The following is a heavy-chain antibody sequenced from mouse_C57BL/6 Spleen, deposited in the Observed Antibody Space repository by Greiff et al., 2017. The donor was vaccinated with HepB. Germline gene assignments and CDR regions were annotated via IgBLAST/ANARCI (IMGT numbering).Heavy chain of an antibody. CDR1: GYTFTDYY. D-gene: IGHD1-1*01. CDR3: ARSQAVGGYYAMDY. V-gene: IGHV1-76*01. CDR2: IYPGSGNT. J-gene: IGHJ4*01. Sequence: VQLQQSGAELVRPGASVKLSCKASGYTFTDYYINWVKQRPGQGLEWIARIYPGSGNTYYNEKFKGKATLTAEKSSSTAYMQLSSLTSEDSAVYVCARSQAVGGYYAMDYWGQGTSVTVSS.